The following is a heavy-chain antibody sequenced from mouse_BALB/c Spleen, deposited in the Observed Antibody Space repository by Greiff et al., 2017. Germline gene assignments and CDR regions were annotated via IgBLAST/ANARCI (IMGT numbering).Heavy chain of an antibody. V-gene: IGHV5-6-5*01. Sequence: EVKLQESGGGLVKPGGSLKLSCAASGFTFSSYAMSWVRQTPEKRLEWVASISSGGSTYYPDSVKGRFTISRDNARNILYLQMSSLRSEDTAMYYCARIDGYRYAMDYWGQGTSVTVSS. CDR1: GFTFSSYA. D-gene: IGHD2-3*01. J-gene: IGHJ4*01. CDR3: ARIDGYRYAMDY. CDR2: ISSGGST.